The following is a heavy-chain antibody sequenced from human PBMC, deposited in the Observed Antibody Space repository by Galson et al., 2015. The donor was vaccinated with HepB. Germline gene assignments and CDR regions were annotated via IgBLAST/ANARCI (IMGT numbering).Heavy chain of an antibody. Sequence: VKVSCKASGYTFTGYYMHWVRQAPGQGLEWMGRINPNSGGTDYAQKFQGRVTMTRDTSISTAYMELSSLRSDDTAVYYCSRQTTTTVIYHGMDVWGQGTTVTVS. V-gene: IGHV1-2*06. CDR3: SRQTTTTVIYHGMDV. D-gene: IGHD4-11*01. J-gene: IGHJ6*02. CDR2: INPNSGGT. CDR1: GYTFTGYY.